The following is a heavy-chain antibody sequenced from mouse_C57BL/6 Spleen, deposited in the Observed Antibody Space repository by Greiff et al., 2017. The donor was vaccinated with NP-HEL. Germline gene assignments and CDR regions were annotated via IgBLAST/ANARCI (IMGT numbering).Heavy chain of an antibody. CDR3: TRKGAMVTNWYFDV. D-gene: IGHD2-2*01. J-gene: IGHJ1*03. CDR1: GYTFTDYE. Sequence: QVQLQQSGAELVRPGASVTLSCKASGYTFTDYEMHWVKQTPVHGLEWIGAIDPETGGTAYNQKFKGKAILTADKSSSTAYMELRSLTSEDSAVYYCTRKGAMVTNWYFDVWGTGTTVTVSS. CDR2: IDPETGGT. V-gene: IGHV1-15*01.